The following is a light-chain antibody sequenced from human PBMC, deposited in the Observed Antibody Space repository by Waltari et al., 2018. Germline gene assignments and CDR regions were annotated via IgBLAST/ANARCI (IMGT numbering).Light chain of an antibody. CDR3: MQGTHWPRT. Sequence: DVVMTQSPLSLPVTLGLVFNDGNTYLNWVQQRPGQSPRRLIYKVSKRDSGVPDRFSGSGSGTDFTLKISRVEAEDVGNYYCMQGTHWPRTFGQGTKVEIK. J-gene: IGKJ1*01. CDR1: LVFNDGNTY. CDR2: KVS. V-gene: IGKV2-30*01.